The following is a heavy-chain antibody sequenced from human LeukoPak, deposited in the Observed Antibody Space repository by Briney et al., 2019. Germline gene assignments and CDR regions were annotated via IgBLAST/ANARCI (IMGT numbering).Heavy chain of an antibody. V-gene: IGHV4-4*09. CDR1: AASISNYY. Sequence: PSETLSLTCAVSAASISNYYWSWIRQAPGKGLEWIGYISTSVSTNYNPSLKSRVSISLDTSKNRFSLNLNFVTAADTAVYYCASPRSGYRYTFDYWGQGALVTVSS. J-gene: IGHJ4*02. CDR2: ISTSVST. CDR3: ASPRSGYRYTFDY. D-gene: IGHD3-22*01.